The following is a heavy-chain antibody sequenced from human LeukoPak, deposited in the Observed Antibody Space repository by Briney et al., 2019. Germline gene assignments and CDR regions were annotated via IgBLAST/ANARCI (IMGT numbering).Heavy chain of an antibody. Sequence: QSGGSLRLSCPASGFTFSNYWMSWVSQAPRKGRGWVANIKQDKSEKYYVDSVKGRFPVSTDTSKNSVYLQMNSLRAEDTAMYYCATPVGSIWSFDYWGEGTLVTVSS. CDR1: GFTFSNYW. CDR3: ATPVGSIWSFDY. J-gene: IGHJ4*02. V-gene: IGHV3-7*01. CDR2: IKQDKSEK. D-gene: IGHD6-13*01.